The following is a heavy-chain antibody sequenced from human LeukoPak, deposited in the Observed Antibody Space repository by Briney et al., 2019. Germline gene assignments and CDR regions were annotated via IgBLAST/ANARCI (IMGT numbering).Heavy chain of an antibody. V-gene: IGHV3-21*01. CDR3: ARDQYESYCSSTSCHTYYYYGMDD. D-gene: IGHD2-2*01. CDR1: GFTFSSYS. Sequence: GGSLRLSCAASGFTFSSYSMNWVRQAPGKGLEWVSSISSSSSYIYYADSVKGRFTISRDNAKNSLYLQMSSLRAEDTAVYYCARDQYESYCSSTSCHTYYYYGMDDWGQGTTVTVSS. CDR2: ISSSSSYI. J-gene: IGHJ6*02.